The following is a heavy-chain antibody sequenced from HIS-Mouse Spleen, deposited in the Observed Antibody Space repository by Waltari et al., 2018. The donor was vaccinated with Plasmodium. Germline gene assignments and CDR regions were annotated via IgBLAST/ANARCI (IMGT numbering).Heavy chain of an antibody. CDR1: GSPFISYG. J-gene: IGHJ4*02. V-gene: IGHV3-30*18. CDR2: ISYDGSNK. D-gene: IGHD3-3*01. Sequence: QVQLVESGGGVVQPGRSLRLSCAASGSPFISYGIHGVRQAPGKGLEWVAVISYDGSNKYYADSVKGRFTISRDNSKNTLYLQMNSLRAEDTAVYYCAKEVLGYYDFWSRPDYWGQGTLVTVSS. CDR3: AKEVLGYYDFWSRPDY.